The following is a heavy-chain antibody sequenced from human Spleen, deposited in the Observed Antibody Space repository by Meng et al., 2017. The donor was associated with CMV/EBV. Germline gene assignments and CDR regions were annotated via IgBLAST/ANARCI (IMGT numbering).Heavy chain of an antibody. Sequence: GGSLRLSCAASGFTLKNYWMHWVRQAPEKGLVWVARLSNDEFSAYADFVRGRFTIYRDSAKNTLYLQMNSLRDEDTAVYYCTRVVIYKAYGMDVWGQGTTVTVSS. CDR1: GFTLKNYW. CDR3: TRVVIYKAYGMDV. D-gene: IGHD2-21*01. CDR2: LSNDEFS. V-gene: IGHV3-74*01. J-gene: IGHJ6*02.